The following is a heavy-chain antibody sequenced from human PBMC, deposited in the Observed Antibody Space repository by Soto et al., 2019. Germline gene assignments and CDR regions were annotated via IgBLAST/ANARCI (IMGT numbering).Heavy chain of an antibody. V-gene: IGHV3-72*01. CDR3: VAYLSYYVH. J-gene: IGHJ4*02. CDR2: TKHKASSYAT. Sequence: EVQLVESGGGLVQPGGSLRLSCAVSGFTLSDHFMDWVRQAPGKGLEWVGRTKHKASSYATEYAASVIGRFSISRDDSYTSPYLQMSSLRTEDTAVYYCVAYLSYYVHWGQGTLVTVSS. CDR1: GFTLSDHF. D-gene: IGHD3-10*02.